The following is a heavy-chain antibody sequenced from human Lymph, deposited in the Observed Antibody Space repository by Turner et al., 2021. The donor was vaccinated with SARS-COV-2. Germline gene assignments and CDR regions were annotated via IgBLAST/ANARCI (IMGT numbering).Heavy chain of an antibody. J-gene: IGHJ6*03. D-gene: IGHD6-13*01. CDR1: GFTFSTYA. V-gene: IGHV3-23*01. CDR3: AKDLVSGIAELGGMEV. Sequence: EVQLLESGGGLVQPGGSRPCCGCASGFTFSTYAMSWVRQAPGKGLEWVSAISVSGGSTYYADSMHGRFTISSTNSRNTLFLQMNSLRAEDTAVYYCAKDLVSGIAELGGMEVWGKGTTVT. CDR2: ISVSGGST.